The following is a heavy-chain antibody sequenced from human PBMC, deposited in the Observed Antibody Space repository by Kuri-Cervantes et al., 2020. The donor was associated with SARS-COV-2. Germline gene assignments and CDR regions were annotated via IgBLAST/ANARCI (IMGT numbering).Heavy chain of an antibody. CDR2: ISGSGGST. V-gene: IGHV3-23*01. J-gene: IGHJ4*02. Sequence: GGSLRLSCAASGFTFSSYDMSWVRQAPGKGLEWVSAISGSGGSTYYADSVKGRFTISRDNSKNTLYLQMNSLRAEDTAVYYCAKRPAGVRSFDYWGQGTLVTVSS. CDR1: GFTFSSYD. D-gene: IGHD1-1*01. CDR3: AKRPAGVRSFDY.